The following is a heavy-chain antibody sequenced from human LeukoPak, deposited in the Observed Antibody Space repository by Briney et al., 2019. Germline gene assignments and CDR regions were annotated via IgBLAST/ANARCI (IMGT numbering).Heavy chain of an antibody. V-gene: IGHV3-21*01. CDR3: ARAVAGTRDFDY. CDR1: GFTFSSYS. Sequence: GGSLRLSCAASGFTFSSYSMNWVRQAPGKGLEWVSSISSSSSYIYYADSVKGRFTISRDNAKNSLYLQMNSLRAEDTAVYYCARAVAGTRDFDYWGQGTLVTVSS. J-gene: IGHJ4*02. D-gene: IGHD6-19*01. CDR2: ISSSSSYI.